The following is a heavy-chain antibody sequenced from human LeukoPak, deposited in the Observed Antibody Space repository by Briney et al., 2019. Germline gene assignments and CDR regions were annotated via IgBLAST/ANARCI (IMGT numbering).Heavy chain of an antibody. CDR1: GYTFTSYD. V-gene: IGHV1-8*03. D-gene: IGHD5/OR15-5a*01. J-gene: IGHJ6*03. CDR3: ARESRFYYYMDV. Sequence: ASGKVSCKASGYTFTSYDINWVRQATGQGLEWMGWMNPNSGNTGYAQKFQGRVTITRNTSISTAYMELSSLRSEDTAVYYCARESRFYYYMDVWGKGTTVTVSS. CDR2: MNPNSGNT.